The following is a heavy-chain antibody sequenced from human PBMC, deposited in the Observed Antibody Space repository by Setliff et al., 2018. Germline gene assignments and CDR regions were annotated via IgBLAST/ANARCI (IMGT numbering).Heavy chain of an antibody. J-gene: IGHJ4*02. V-gene: IGHV4-38-2*02. D-gene: IGHD7-27*01. CDR2: IYYRGST. CDR3: AALTGDRGVDY. Sequence: SETLSLTCTVSGYSISSGYNWGWIRQPPGKGLEWIGSIYYRGSTSYNSSLKSRVSISVDTSKNQFSLNLNAVTAADTAVYYCAALTGDRGVDYWGQGRLVTVSS. CDR1: GYSISSGYN.